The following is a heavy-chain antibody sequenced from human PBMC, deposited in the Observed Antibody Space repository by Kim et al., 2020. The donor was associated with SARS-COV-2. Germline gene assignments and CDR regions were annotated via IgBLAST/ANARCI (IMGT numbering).Heavy chain of an antibody. Sequence: YEQKFQGRVTMTRDTSIGTAYMELSRLRSDDTAVYYCSRLGIPRYYYGMDVWGQGTTVTVSS. J-gene: IGHJ6*02. CDR3: SRLGIPRYYYGMDV. V-gene: IGHV1-2*02. D-gene: IGHD2-2*02.